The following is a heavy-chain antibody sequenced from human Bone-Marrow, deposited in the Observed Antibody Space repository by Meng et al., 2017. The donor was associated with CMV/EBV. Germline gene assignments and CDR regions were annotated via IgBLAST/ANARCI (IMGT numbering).Heavy chain of an antibody. CDR3: ARFCSGGFCYSGVQTTYYYGMDV. CDR2: IKQDGSEK. V-gene: IGHV3-7*01. D-gene: IGHD2-15*01. Sequence: GESLKISCAASGFTFSNYWMNWVRQAPGKGLEWVANIKQDGSEKYFMDSVKGRFTISRDNAKNSLYLQMSSLRAEDTAVYYCARFCSGGFCYSGVQTTYYYGMDVWGQGNTVNVSS. J-gene: IGHJ6*02. CDR1: GFTFSNYW.